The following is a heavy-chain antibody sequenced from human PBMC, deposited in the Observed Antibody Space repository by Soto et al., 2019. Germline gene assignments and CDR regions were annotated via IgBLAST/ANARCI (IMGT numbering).Heavy chain of an antibody. CDR3: AKDAITMVRGVISYYGMDV. Sequence: EVQLVESGGGLVQPGRSPRLSCAASGFTFDDYAMHWVRQAPGKGLEWVSGISWNGGSIGYADSVKGRFTISRDNAKNSLYLQMNSLRAEDTALYYCAKDAITMVRGVISYYGMDVWGQGTTVTVSS. D-gene: IGHD3-10*01. CDR1: GFTFDDYA. J-gene: IGHJ6*02. V-gene: IGHV3-9*01. CDR2: ISWNGGSI.